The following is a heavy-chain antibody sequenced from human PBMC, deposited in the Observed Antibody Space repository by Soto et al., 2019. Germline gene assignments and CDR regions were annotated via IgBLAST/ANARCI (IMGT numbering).Heavy chain of an antibody. J-gene: IGHJ6*02. V-gene: IGHV1-18*01. CDR1: GYTFTSYG. D-gene: IGHD1-1*01. Sequence: QVQLVQSGAEVKKPGASVKVSCKAPGYTFTSYGISWVRQAPGQGLEWMGWISAYNGNTNYAQKLQGRVTMTTDTSTSTAYMELRSLRSDDTAVYYCARLTALNGWNRPHYYYGMDVWGQGTTVTVSS. CDR3: ARLTALNGWNRPHYYYGMDV. CDR2: ISAYNGNT.